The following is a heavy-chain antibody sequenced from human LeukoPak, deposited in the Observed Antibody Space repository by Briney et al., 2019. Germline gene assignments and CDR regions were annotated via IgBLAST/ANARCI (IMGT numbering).Heavy chain of an antibody. CDR3: ARSSVVVAAQIDY. CDR2: IYPGDSDT. V-gene: IGHV5-51*01. CDR1: GYNFTSYW. Sequence: GESLKISCKASGYNFTSYWIGWVRQMPGKGLEWMGIIYPGDSDTRYSPSFQGQVTISADKSISTAYLQWSSLKASDTAMYYCARSSVVVAAQIDYWGQGTLVTVSS. J-gene: IGHJ4*02. D-gene: IGHD2-15*01.